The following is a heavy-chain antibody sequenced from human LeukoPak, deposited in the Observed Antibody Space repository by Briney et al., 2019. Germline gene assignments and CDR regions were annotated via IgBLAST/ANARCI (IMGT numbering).Heavy chain of an antibody. CDR2: IKQDGSEK. CDR3: ARTAGYSSIVFDI. V-gene: IGHV3-7*02. CDR1: GFTFSNYW. J-gene: IGHJ3*02. D-gene: IGHD2-2*01. Sequence: GGSLRPSCAASGFTFSNYWMSWVRQAPGKGLEWVANIKQDGSEKYYVDSVKGRFTISRDNAKNSLYLQMNSLRAEDTAVYNCARTAGYSSIVFDIWGQGTVVTVSS.